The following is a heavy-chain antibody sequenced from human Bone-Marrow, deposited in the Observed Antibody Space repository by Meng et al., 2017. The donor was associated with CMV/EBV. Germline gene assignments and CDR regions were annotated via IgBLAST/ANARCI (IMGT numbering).Heavy chain of an antibody. J-gene: IGHJ4*02. CDR2: IYSGGST. V-gene: IGHV3-53*01. CDR1: GFTVSSNY. Sequence: GESLKISCAASGFTVSSNYMSWVRQAPGKGLEWVSVIYSGGSTYYADSVKGRFTISRDNSKNTLYLQVNSLRAEDTAIYYCAKESPYSSPRLYYFDYWGQGTLVTVSS. CDR3: AKESPYSSPRLYYFDY. D-gene: IGHD5-18*01.